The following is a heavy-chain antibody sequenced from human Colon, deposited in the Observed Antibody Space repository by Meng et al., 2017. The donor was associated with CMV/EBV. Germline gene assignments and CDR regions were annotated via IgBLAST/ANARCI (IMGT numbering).Heavy chain of an antibody. CDR3: AKDRAMESGYYFDY. D-gene: IGHD5-18*01. Sequence: GESLKISCAASGFTFSSYAMSWVRQAPGKGLEWVSAISGSGGSTYYADSVKGRFTISRDNSKNTLYLQMNSLRAEDTAVYYCAKDRAMESGYYFDYWGQGTPVTVSS. CDR1: GFTFSSYA. CDR2: ISGSGGST. V-gene: IGHV3-23*01. J-gene: IGHJ4*02.